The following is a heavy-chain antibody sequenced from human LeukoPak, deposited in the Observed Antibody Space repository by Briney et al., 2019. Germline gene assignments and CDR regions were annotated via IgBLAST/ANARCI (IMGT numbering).Heavy chain of an antibody. CDR2: ISGSGGST. CDR3: AKGFMITFGGVILNTQLVDY. J-gene: IGHJ4*02. V-gene: IGHV3-23*01. D-gene: IGHD3-16*02. Sequence: GGSLRLSCAASGFTFSSYWMSWVRQAPGKGLEWVSAISGSGGSTYYADSVKGRFTISRDNSKNTLYLQMNSLRAEDTAVYYCAKGFMITFGGVILNTQLVDYWGQGTLVTVSS. CDR1: GFTFSSYW.